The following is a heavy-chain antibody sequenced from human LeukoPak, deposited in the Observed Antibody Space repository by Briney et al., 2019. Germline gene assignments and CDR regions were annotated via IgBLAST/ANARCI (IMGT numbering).Heavy chain of an antibody. CDR3: AKRGGIAADGLLDY. D-gene: IGHD6-13*01. J-gene: IGHJ4*02. V-gene: IGHV4-39*01. Sequence: SETLSLTCSVSGGSISSSTYYWGWIRQPPGKGLEWIGSIYHSGRTYYNPPLKSRVTISADTYKNEFFLKLSSVTAADTAVYYCAKRGGIAADGLLDYWGQGTLVTVSS. CDR1: GGSISSSTYY. CDR2: IYHSGRT.